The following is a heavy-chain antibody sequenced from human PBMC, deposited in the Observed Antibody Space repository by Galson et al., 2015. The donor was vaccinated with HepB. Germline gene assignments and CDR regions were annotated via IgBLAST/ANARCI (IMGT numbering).Heavy chain of an antibody. CDR3: ARATYCSSTSCYIWYFDL. J-gene: IGHJ2*01. V-gene: IGHV3-33*01. D-gene: IGHD2-2*02. CDR2: IWYDGSNK. Sequence: LRLSCAASGFTFSSYGMHWVRQAPGKGLEWVAVIWYDGSNKYYADSVKGRFTISRDNSKNTLYLQMNSLRAEDTAVYYCARATYCSSTSCYIWYFDLWGRGTLVTVSS. CDR1: GFTFSSYG.